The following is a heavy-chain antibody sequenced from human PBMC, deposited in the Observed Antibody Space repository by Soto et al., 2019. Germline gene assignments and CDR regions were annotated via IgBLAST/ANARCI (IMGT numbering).Heavy chain of an antibody. CDR3: ARGLNSGSYFPHDQ. CDR2: INPMFGPP. D-gene: IGHD1-26*01. V-gene: IGHV1-69*06. Sequence: QVQLVQSGAEVKKPGSSVKVSCKASGGTFGSHAVSWVLQAPGQGLEWMGGINPMFGPPNYAQKFQGRVTITADKFTNTVYMELNSLRSEDTAVYYCARGLNSGSYFPHDQWGQGTLVTVSS. J-gene: IGHJ5*02. CDR1: GGTFGSHA.